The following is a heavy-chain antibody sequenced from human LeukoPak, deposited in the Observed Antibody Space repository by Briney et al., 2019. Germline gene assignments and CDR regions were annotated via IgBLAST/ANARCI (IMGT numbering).Heavy chain of an antibody. CDR1: GDSVSSNSAA. V-gene: IGHV6-1*01. Sequence: SQTLSLTCAISGDSVSSNSAAWNWIRQSPSRGLEWLGRTYYRSKWYNDYAVSVKSLITINPDTSKNQFSLQLNSVTPEDTAVYYCARAKRSGYREFGGFDYWGQGTLVTASS. J-gene: IGHJ4*02. CDR2: TYYRSKWYN. D-gene: IGHD3-3*01. CDR3: ARAKRSGYREFGGFDY.